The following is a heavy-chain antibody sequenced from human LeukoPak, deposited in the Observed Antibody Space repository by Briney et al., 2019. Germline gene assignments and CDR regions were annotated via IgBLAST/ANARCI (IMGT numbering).Heavy chain of an antibody. V-gene: IGHV4-59*01. CDR2: IYFTGSA. D-gene: IGHD2-15*01. Sequence: SETLSLTCTVSGGSISNYYWNWIRQPPGEGLEWIGDIYFTGSAIYNPSLKSRLTMSVDTSKNQFSLRLSSVTAADTAVYYCARDIFSCSGGKCYYNDAFDVWGQGTMVTVSS. CDR3: ARDIFSCSGGKCYYNDAFDV. J-gene: IGHJ3*01. CDR1: GGSISNYY.